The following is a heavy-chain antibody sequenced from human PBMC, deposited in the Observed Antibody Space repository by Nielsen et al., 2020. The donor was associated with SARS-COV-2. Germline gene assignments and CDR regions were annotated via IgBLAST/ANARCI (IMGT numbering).Heavy chain of an antibody. D-gene: IGHD1-14*01. V-gene: IGHV4-34*01. CDR3: ARGDRPAFDP. J-gene: IGHJ5*02. CDR2: INHSGST. CDR1: GGSFSGYY. Sequence: GSLRLSCAVYGGSFSGYYRSWIRQPPGKGLEWIGEINHSGSTNYNPSLKSRVTISVDTSKNQFSLKLSSVTAADTAVYYCARGDRPAFDPWGQGTLVTVSS.